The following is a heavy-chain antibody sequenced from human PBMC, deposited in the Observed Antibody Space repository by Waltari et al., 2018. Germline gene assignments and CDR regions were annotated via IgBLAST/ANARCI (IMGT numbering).Heavy chain of an antibody. CDR3: ARDGSDNLGRFDF. CDR1: GGSIRRSSYY. Sequence: QLQLQESGPGLVKPSETLSLTCTVSGGSIRRSSYYWGWLRTPQAKGLEWIGNIYFSGKPYYDPSLKGRVTISVDTSKNQFSLKLNSVTAADTAVYYCARDGSDNLGRFDFWGHGTLVTVSS. J-gene: IGHJ4*01. CDR2: IYFSGKP. D-gene: IGHD1-26*01. V-gene: IGHV4-39*07.